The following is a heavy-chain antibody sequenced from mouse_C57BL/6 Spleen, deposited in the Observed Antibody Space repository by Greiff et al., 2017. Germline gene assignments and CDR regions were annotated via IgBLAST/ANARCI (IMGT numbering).Heavy chain of an antibody. D-gene: IGHD1-1*01. J-gene: IGHJ1*03. CDR2: IDPSDSYT. Sequence: VQLQQPGAELVMPGASVKLSCKASGYTFTSYWMHWVKQRPGQGLEWIGEIDPSDSYTNYNQKFKGKSTLTVDKSSSTAYMQLSSLTSDDSAVYYCARFYYGSSYWCFDVWGTGTTVTVSS. V-gene: IGHV1-69*01. CDR1: GYTFTSYW. CDR3: ARFYYGSSYWCFDV.